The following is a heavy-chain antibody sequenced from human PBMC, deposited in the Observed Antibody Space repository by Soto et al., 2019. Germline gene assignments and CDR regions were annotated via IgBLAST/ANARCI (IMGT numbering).Heavy chain of an antibody. CDR3: ARGSADTAMVTGFVFFDY. Sequence: ASVKVSCKASGYTFTSYYMHWVRQAPGQGLEWMGIINPSGGSTSYAQKFQGRVTMTRDTSTSTVYLELSSLSSEDTAVYYCARGSADTAMVTGFVFFDYWGQGTLVTVSS. V-gene: IGHV1-46*01. D-gene: IGHD5-18*01. CDR1: GYTFTSYY. CDR2: INPSGGST. J-gene: IGHJ4*02.